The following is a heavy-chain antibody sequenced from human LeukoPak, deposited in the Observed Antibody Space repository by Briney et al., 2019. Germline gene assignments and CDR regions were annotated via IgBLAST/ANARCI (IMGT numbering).Heavy chain of an antibody. CDR3: TRDTYYYDSSIPGY. CDR1: GFTFGDYA. J-gene: IGHJ4*02. Sequence: GGSLRLSCTASGFTFGDYAMSWVRQAPGKGLEWVGFIRSKAYGGTTEYAASVKGRFTISRDDSKSIAYLQMNSLKTEDTAVYYCTRDTYYYDSSIPGYWGQGTLATVSS. V-gene: IGHV3-49*04. CDR2: IRSKAYGGTT. D-gene: IGHD3-22*01.